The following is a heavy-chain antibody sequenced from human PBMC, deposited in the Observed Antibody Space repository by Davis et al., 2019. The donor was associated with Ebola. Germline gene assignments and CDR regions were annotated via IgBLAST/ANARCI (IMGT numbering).Heavy chain of an antibody. CDR1: GFTFSDFE. Sequence: PGGSLRLSCFVSGFTFSDFEMSWLRQAPGKGLEWISYIGRRGANINYADSVKGRFTISRDNSKNTLYLQMNSLTADDTSVYYCARAGFDEVLDYWGQGTPVTVSS. J-gene: IGHJ4*02. V-gene: IGHV3-48*03. CDR2: IGRRGANI. CDR3: ARAGFDEVLDY. D-gene: IGHD3-3*01.